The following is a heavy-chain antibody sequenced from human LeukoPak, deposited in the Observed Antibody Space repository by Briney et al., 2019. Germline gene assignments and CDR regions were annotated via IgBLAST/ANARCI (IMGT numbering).Heavy chain of an antibody. CDR2: IYPGDSDP. J-gene: IGHJ4*02. D-gene: IGHD3-22*01. CDR1: GYSFSSYW. V-gene: IGHV5-51*01. CDR3: ARGSCYDCSGYALDY. Sequence: GESLKISCKGSGYSFSSYWIGWVRQMPGKGLEWMGIIYPGDSDPIYSPSFQGQVTISADKSISTAYLQWSSLKASDTAMYYCARGSCYDCSGYALDYWGQGTLVTVSS.